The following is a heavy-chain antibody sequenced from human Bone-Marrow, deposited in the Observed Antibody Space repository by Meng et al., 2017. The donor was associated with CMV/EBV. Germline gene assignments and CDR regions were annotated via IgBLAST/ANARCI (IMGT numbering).Heavy chain of an antibody. D-gene: IGHD6-13*01. V-gene: IGHV4-39*07. CDR3: AEIAAAGTIDY. Sequence: SETLSLTCTVSGGSISSSSYYWGWIRQPPGKGLEWIGSIYYSGSTYYNPSLKSRVTISVDTSKNQFSLKLSSVTAADTAAYYCAEIAAAGTIDYWGQGTLVTVSS. J-gene: IGHJ4*02. CDR1: GGSISSSSYY. CDR2: IYYSGST.